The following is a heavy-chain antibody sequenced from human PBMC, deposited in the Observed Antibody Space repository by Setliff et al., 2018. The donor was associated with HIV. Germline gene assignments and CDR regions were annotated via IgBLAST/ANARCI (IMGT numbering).Heavy chain of an antibody. J-gene: IGHJ6*03. CDR3: AKAFGYCSGGSCPVLMDV. D-gene: IGHD2-15*01. V-gene: IGHV3-30*02. CDR2: IRYDGNNK. CDR1: GFTFSSYG. Sequence: GGSLRLSCAASGFTFSSYGMHWVRQAPGKGLEWVAFIRYDGNNKYYVDSVKGRFTISRDNSKDTLYLQMNSLRAKDAAVYYCAKAFGYCSGGSCPVLMDVWGKGTTVTVSS.